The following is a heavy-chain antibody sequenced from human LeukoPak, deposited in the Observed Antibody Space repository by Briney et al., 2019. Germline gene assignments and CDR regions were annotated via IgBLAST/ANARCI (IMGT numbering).Heavy chain of an antibody. Sequence: PSETLSLTCTVSGGSIRSYYWSLIRQPDGKGVEWIGRIYTSGSTNYNPSLKSRVTMSVDTSKNQFSLKLNSVTAADTAVYYCARDGREAMYYYYYYMDVWGKGTTVTVSS. CDR1: GGSIRSYY. D-gene: IGHD1-1*01. J-gene: IGHJ6*03. CDR3: ARDGREAMYYYYYYMDV. CDR2: IYTSGST. V-gene: IGHV4-4*07.